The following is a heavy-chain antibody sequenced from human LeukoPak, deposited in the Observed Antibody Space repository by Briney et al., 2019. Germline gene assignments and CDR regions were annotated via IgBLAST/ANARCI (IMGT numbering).Heavy chain of an antibody. CDR2: ISAYNGNT. J-gene: IGHJ6*03. CDR3: ARVGEGGPEDYYYYYMDV. CDR1: GYTFTSYG. D-gene: IGHD1-14*01. Sequence: ASVKVSCKASGYTFTSYGISWVRQAPGQGLEWMGWISAYNGNTNYAQKLQGRVTMITDTSTSTAYMEPRSLRSDDTAVYYCARVGEGGPEDYYYYYMDVWGKGTTVTVSS. V-gene: IGHV1-18*01.